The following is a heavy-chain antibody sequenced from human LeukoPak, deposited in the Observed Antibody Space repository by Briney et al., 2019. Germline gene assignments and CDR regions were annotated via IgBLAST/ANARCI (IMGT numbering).Heavy chain of an antibody. CDR1: GFTFSSYS. Sequence: GGSLRLSCVVSGFTFSSYSMNWVRQAPGKGLEWVSFISSSSTYIYYADSMKGRFTISRDDAKSSLYLQMNSLRAEDTAVYYCARAPAMILRPNYMDVWGKGTTVTVSS. J-gene: IGHJ6*03. V-gene: IGHV3-21*01. CDR3: ARAPAMILRPNYMDV. D-gene: IGHD3-3*01. CDR2: ISSSSTYI.